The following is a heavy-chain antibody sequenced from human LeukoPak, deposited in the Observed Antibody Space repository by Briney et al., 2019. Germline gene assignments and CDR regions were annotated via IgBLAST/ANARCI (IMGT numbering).Heavy chain of an antibody. CDR2: IKQDGSEK. CDR1: GFTFSTYW. J-gene: IGHJ4*02. Sequence: PGGSLRLSCEAYGFTFSTYWMSWVRQAPGKGLEWVANIKQDGSEKYYVDSVKGRFTISRDNAKNSLYLQMNSLRAEDTAMYYCARDSAGNDYWGQGTLVTVSS. CDR3: ARDSAGNDY. V-gene: IGHV3-7*01. D-gene: IGHD6-13*01.